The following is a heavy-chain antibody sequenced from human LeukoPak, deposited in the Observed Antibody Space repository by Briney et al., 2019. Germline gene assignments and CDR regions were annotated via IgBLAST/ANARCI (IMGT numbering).Heavy chain of an antibody. CDR3: ARDRPISGYDYARAFDY. Sequence: GGSLRLSCAASGFTFSSYWMSWVRQAPGKGLEWVANIKQDGSEKYYVDSVKGRFTISRDNAKNSLYLQMNSLRAEDTAVYYCARDRPISGYDYARAFDYWGQGTLVTVSS. J-gene: IGHJ4*02. D-gene: IGHD5-12*01. CDR1: GFTFSSYW. V-gene: IGHV3-7*01. CDR2: IKQDGSEK.